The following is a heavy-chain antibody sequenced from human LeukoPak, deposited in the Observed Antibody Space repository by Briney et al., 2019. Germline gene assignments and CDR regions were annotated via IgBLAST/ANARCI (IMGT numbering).Heavy chain of an antibody. J-gene: IGHJ5*02. CDR3: AREVIEDWFDP. V-gene: IGHV4-31*03. Sequence: SSTLSLTCTVSGGSISSGAYYWNWIRQHPGKGLEWIGCLYYSGSTFYNPSLKSRVTMSVDTSKNQFSLKLSSVTAADTAVYYCAREVIEDWFDPWGLGTLVTVSS. CDR1: GGSISSGAYY. CDR2: LYYSGST. D-gene: IGHD2/OR15-2a*01.